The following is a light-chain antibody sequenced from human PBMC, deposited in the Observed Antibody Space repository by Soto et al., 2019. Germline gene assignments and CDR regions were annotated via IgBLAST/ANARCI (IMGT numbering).Light chain of an antibody. CDR1: SSDVGVYNY. CDR3: CSYAGSDTHV. V-gene: IGLV2-11*01. J-gene: IGLJ1*01. CDR2: DVS. Sequence: QSVLTQPRSVSGSPGQSVTISCTGTSSDVGVYNYVPWYQQHPGKAPKLMIYDVSKRPSGVPDRFSGSKSGNTASLTISGLQAEDEDYYYCCSYAGSDTHVFGTGTKVTV.